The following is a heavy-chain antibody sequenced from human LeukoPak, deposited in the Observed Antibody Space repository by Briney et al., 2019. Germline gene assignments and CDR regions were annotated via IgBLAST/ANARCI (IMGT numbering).Heavy chain of an antibody. D-gene: IGHD6-19*01. J-gene: IGHJ4*02. CDR1: GGSISSYY. CDR3: ARGYLYSSGWYKGAVDY. Sequence: SETLSLTCTVSGGSISSYYWSWIRQPPGKGLEWIGYIYYSGSTNYNPSLKSRVTISVHTSKNLFSLKLSSVTAADTAMYYCARGYLYSSGWYKGAVDYWGQGTLVTVSS. CDR2: IYYSGST. V-gene: IGHV4-59*12.